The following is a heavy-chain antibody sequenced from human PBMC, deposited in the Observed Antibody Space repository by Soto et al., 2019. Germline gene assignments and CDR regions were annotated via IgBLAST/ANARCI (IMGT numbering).Heavy chain of an antibody. CDR3: ARGQEVILGAMDV. V-gene: IGHV1-18*01. CDR1: GYRFETYA. D-gene: IGHD2-21*01. J-gene: IGHJ6*02. CDR2: IRAYNIDT. Sequence: QVQLVQSGAEVKKPGASVKVSCKSSGYRFETYAISWVRQAPGQGLEWMGWIRAYNIDTYYAQKFQDRVTMTTDTSTGTAYMELRSLRSDDTAVYYCARGQEVILGAMDVWGQGTTVTVSS.